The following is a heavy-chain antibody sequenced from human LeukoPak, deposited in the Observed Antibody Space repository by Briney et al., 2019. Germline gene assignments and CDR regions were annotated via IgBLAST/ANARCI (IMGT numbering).Heavy chain of an antibody. J-gene: IGHJ4*02. D-gene: IGHD3-9*01. CDR1: GYTFTGYY. V-gene: IGHV1-18*04. CDR3: ARDVGMTGYPYDY. Sequence: ASVKVSCKASGYTFTGYYMHWVRQAPGQGLEWMGWISAYNGNTNYAQKLQGRVTMTTDTSTSTAYMELRSLRSDDTAVYYCARDVGMTGYPYDYWGQGTLVTVSS. CDR2: ISAYNGNT.